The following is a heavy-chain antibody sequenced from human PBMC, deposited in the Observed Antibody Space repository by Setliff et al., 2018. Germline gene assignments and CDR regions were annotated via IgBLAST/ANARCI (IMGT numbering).Heavy chain of an antibody. CDR3: VHNADFIGTFNT. CDR1: GLRFRDAW. J-gene: IGHJ3*01. Sequence: PGRSMCLACAVSGLRFRDAWVSWVRQAPGKVLEWAGRIKSYGSGGTIDYAAPVEGRSTISRDDSKNTVYLQMSSLKIEDTAVYYCVHNADFIGTFNTWGQGTMVTVSS. D-gene: IGHD2-8*01. V-gene: IGHV3-15*01. CDR2: IKSYGSGGTI.